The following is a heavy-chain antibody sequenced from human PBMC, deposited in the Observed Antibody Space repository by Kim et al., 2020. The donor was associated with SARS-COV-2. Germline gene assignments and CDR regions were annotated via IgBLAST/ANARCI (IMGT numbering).Heavy chain of an antibody. CDR1: GFTFNTHS. J-gene: IGHJ4*02. CDR2: MSSTSAYI. CDR3: ARDRGQQLAQFDY. Sequence: GGSLRLSCAASGFTFNTHSMNWVRQAPGKGLEWVSSMSSTSAYIYYADSVKGRFTISRDNAKNSLYLQMNSLRVEDTAVYYCARDRGQQLAQFDYWGQGILVTVSS. D-gene: IGHD6-13*01. V-gene: IGHV3-21*01.